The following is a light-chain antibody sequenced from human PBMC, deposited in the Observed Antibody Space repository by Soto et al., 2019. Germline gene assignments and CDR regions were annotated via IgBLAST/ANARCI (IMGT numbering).Light chain of an antibody. CDR2: DVS. CDR1: SSDVGGYNY. V-gene: IGLV2-14*03. J-gene: IGLJ1*01. Sequence: QSVLTQPASVSGSPGQSISISCTGTSSDVGGYNYVSWYQHQPGKAPKLVIFDVSGRPSGISNRFSGSKSGNTASLTISGLRPEDEADYYCISYTDFNLYVFGTGTKVTVL. CDR3: ISYTDFNLYV.